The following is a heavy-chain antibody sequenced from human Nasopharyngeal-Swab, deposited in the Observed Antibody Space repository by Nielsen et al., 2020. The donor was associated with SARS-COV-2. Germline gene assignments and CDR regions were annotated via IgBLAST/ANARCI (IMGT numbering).Heavy chain of an antibody. CDR1: GFSLSTSGMC. D-gene: IGHD3-3*01. J-gene: IGHJ3*02. CDR2: IDWDDDK. Sequence: SGPTLVKPTQTLTLTCTFSGFSLSTSGMCVSWIRQPPRTALEWLARIDWDDDKYYSTSLKTRLTISKDTSKNQVVLTMTNMDPVDTATYYCARGYYDFWSGSRHDAFDIWGQGTMVTVSS. V-gene: IGHV2-70*11. CDR3: ARGYYDFWSGSRHDAFDI.